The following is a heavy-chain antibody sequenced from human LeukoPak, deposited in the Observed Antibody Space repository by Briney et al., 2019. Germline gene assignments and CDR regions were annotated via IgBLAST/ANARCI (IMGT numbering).Heavy chain of an antibody. Sequence: GGSLRLSCAASGFTFSSYAMHWVRQAPGKGLEWVSGLSGSGINTFYTASLKGRFTISRDNPKNTLYLQMNSLRAEDTAVYYCATEKGDSPDYWGQGTLVTVSS. CDR2: LSGSGINT. J-gene: IGHJ4*02. V-gene: IGHV3-23*01. D-gene: IGHD1-26*01. CDR1: GFTFSSYA. CDR3: ATEKGDSPDY.